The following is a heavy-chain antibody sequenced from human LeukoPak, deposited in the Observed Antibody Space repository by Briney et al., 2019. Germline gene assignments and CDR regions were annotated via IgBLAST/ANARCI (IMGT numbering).Heavy chain of an antibody. D-gene: IGHD5-24*01. Sequence: PSETLSLTCTVSGGSITSSSYYWGWIRQPPGKGLEWIGSVYYSGSTYYNPSLKSRFTISVDTSKNQFSLKLSSVTAADTAVYFCARLQAHAYNYGFDYWGQGALVTVSS. CDR3: ARLQAHAYNYGFDY. V-gene: IGHV4-39*07. J-gene: IGHJ4*02. CDR2: VYYSGST. CDR1: GGSITSSSYY.